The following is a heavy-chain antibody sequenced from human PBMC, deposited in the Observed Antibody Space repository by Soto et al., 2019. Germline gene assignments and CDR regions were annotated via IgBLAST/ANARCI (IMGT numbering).Heavy chain of an antibody. CDR3: ARGRSSGWFFDY. CDR1: GDSFSSNSAA. D-gene: IGHD6-19*01. V-gene: IGHV6-1*01. CDR2: TYYRSQWYN. Sequence: SQTLSLTCAISGDSFSSNSAAWNWIRQSPSRGLEWLGGTYYRSQWYNEYAVSVKSRITINPDTSENQFSLQLNSVTPEDTAVYYCARGRSSGWFFDYWGPGILVTVSS. J-gene: IGHJ4*02.